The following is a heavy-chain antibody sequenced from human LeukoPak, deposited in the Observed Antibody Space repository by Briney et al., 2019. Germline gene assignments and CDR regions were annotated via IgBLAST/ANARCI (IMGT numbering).Heavy chain of an antibody. CDR3: AKDYSKTSYYGSGTYYRPNWFDP. D-gene: IGHD3-10*01. V-gene: IGHV3-30*02. CDR1: GFTFSSYG. Sequence: GRSLRLSCAASGFTFSSYGIHWVRQAPGKGLEWVAFIRYDGSNRYYADSVKGRFTISRDNSKNTLYLQMNSLRAEDTAVYYCAKDYSKTSYYGSGTYYRPNWFDPWGQGTLVTVSS. CDR2: IRYDGSNR. J-gene: IGHJ5*02.